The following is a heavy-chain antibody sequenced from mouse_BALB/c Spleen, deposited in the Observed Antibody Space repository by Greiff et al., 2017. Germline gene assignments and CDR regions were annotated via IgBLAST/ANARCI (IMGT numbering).Heavy chain of an antibody. CDR2: IDPSDSYT. V-gene: IGHV1-69*02. CDR1: GYTFTSYW. Sequence: VKLQQPGAELVKPGASVKLSCKASGYTFTSYWMHWVKQRPGQGLEWIGEIDPSDSYTNYNQKFKGKATLTVDKSSSTAYMQLSSLTSEDSAVYYCARTYGNWDYWGQGTTLTVSS. CDR3: ARTYGNWDY. J-gene: IGHJ2*01. D-gene: IGHD2-1*01.